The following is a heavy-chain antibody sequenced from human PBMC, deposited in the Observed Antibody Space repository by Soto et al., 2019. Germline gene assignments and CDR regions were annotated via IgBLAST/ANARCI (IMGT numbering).Heavy chain of an antibody. CDR2: INHSGST. CDR3: ARCPLAKYYYGSGSYYNPIYYFDY. V-gene: IGHV4-34*01. CDR1: GGSFSGYY. D-gene: IGHD3-10*01. J-gene: IGHJ4*02. Sequence: PSETLSLTCAVYGGSFSGYYWSWIRQPPGKGLEWIGEINHSGSTNYNPSLKSRVTISVDTSKNQFSLKLSSVTAADTAVYYCARCPLAKYYYGSGSYYNPIYYFDYWGQGTLVTVSS.